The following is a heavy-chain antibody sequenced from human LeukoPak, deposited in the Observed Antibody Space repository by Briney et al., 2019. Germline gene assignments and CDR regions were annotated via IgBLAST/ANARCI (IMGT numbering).Heavy chain of an antibody. D-gene: IGHD1-26*01. Sequence: KPSETLSLTCAVYGGSFSGYYWSWIRQPPGKGLEWIGEINHSGSTNYNPSLKGRVTISVDTSKNQFSLKLSSVTAADTAVYYCARGPYRGGSYYHYWGQGTLVTVSS. CDR2: INHSGST. CDR3: ARGPYRGGSYYHY. CDR1: GGSFSGYY. V-gene: IGHV4-34*01. J-gene: IGHJ4*02.